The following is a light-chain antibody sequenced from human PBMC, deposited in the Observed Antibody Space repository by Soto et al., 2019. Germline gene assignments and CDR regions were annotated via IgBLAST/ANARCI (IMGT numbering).Light chain of an antibody. CDR1: QDISTY. CDR3: QHYTLYSAP. J-gene: IGKJ5*01. CDR2: GAS. Sequence: RLTQSPSSLSASVGDTVTISCRACQDISTYLAWYQQKPGKAPTLLIFGASSLHNGVPPRFAGSGSGSEFTLTINRLQPDDFATYFCQHYTLYSAPFGQGTRV. V-gene: IGKV1-5*01.